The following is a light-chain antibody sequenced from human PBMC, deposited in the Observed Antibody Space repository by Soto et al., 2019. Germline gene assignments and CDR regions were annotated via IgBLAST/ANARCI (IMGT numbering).Light chain of an antibody. V-gene: IGKV3-20*01. CDR1: QIVGSSY. Sequence: EFVLTQSPGTLSLSPGEEATLSCRASQIVGSSYLTWYQQKPGQAPRLLIYGASNRAAGIPDRFSGSGSGTDFTLTISRLEPEDFAVYYCQQYGSSLWMFGQGTKVDIK. CDR3: QQYGSSLWM. CDR2: GAS. J-gene: IGKJ1*01.